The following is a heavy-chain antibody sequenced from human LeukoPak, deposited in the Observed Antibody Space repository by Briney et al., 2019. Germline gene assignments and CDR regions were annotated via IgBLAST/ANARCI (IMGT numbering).Heavy chain of an antibody. D-gene: IGHD3-3*01. Sequence: GGSLRLSCAASGFTFSSYWMSWVRQAPGKGLEWVANIKQDGSEKYYVDSVKGRFTISRDNAKNSLYLQMNSLRAEDTAVYYCARVPTTRFLEWLYLLDCWGQGTLVTVSS. CDR2: IKQDGSEK. V-gene: IGHV3-7*01. CDR1: GFTFSSYW. CDR3: ARVPTTRFLEWLYLLDC. J-gene: IGHJ4*02.